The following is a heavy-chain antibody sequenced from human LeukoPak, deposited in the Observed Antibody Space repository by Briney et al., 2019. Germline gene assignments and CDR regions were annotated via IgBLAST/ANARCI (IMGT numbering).Heavy chain of an antibody. D-gene: IGHD6-6*01. CDR2: IYYSGST. Sequence: PSETLSLTCTVSGGSISSYYWSWIRQPPGKRLEWIGYIYYSGSTNYNPSLESRVTISVDTSKNQFSLKLSSVTAADRAVYYCARDCGGYSSSLYFDYWGQGTLVTVSS. J-gene: IGHJ4*02. CDR1: GGSISSYY. CDR3: ARDCGGYSSSLYFDY. V-gene: IGHV4-59*01.